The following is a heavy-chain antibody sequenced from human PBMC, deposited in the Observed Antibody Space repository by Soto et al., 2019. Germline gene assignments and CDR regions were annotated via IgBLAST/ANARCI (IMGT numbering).Heavy chain of an antibody. CDR1: GYTFTSYG. CDR2: ISAYNGNT. D-gene: IGHD2-15*01. V-gene: IGHV1-18*01. J-gene: IGHJ4*02. Sequence: GASVKVSCKASGYTFTSYGISWVRQAPGQGLEWMGWISAYNGNTNYAQKLQGRVTMTTDTSTSTAYMELRSLRSDDTAVYYCARVEDIVVVVAGYFDYWGQGTLVTVSS. CDR3: ARVEDIVVVVAGYFDY.